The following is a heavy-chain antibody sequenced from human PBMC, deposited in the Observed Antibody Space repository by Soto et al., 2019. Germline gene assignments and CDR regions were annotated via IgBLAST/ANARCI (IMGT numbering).Heavy chain of an antibody. CDR3: AIDNIRGVISWFDP. CDR2: VHFSGTA. D-gene: IGHD3-10*01. V-gene: IGHV4-59*01. CDR1: GGSISNYY. J-gene: IGHJ5*02. Sequence: SETLSLTCTVSGGSISNYYWNWIRQSPGKGPEWIGYVHFSGTANYNPSLKSRVTISVDKSKNQFSLHLRSVSTADTAIYYCAIDNIRGVISWFDPWGQGTLVTVSS.